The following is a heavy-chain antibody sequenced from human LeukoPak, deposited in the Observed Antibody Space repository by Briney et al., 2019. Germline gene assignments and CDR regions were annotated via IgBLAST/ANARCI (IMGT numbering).Heavy chain of an antibody. J-gene: IGHJ4*02. D-gene: IGHD3-3*01. CDR2: IIPIFGTA. CDR1: GGTFSSYA. V-gene: IGHV1-69*05. Sequence: VASVKVSCKASGGTFSSYAISWVRQAPGQGLEWMGGIIPIFGTANYAQKFQGRVTITTDESTSTAYMELSSLRSEDTAVYYCARGGGSTIFGVVIPYYFDYWGQGTLVTVSS. CDR3: ARGGGSTIFGVVIPYYFDY.